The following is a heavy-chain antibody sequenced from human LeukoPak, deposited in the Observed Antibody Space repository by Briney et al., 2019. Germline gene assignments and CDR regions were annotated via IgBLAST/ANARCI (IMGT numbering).Heavy chain of an antibody. D-gene: IGHD4-17*01. J-gene: IGHJ4*02. CDR3: ARYSGYEHDYGDYEYFDY. Sequence: SETLSLTCTVSGGSISSYYWSWIRQPPGKGLEWIGYIYYSGSTNYNPSLKSRVTISVDTSKNQFSLKLSSVIAADTAVYYCARYSGYEHDYGDYEYFDYWGQGTLVTVSS. CDR2: IYYSGST. V-gene: IGHV4-59*08. CDR1: GGSISSYY.